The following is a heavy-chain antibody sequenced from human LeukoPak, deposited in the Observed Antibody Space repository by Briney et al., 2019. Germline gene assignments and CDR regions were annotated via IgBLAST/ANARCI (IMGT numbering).Heavy chain of an antibody. CDR2: IKSKTDGGTT. D-gene: IGHD6-13*01. Sequence: GGSLRLSCAASGFTFSNVWMSWVRQAPGEGLEWVCRIKSKTDGGTTDYAAPVKGRFTISRDDSKNTLFLQMNGLKIEDTDVYYCTPVSREDSSSDYWGQGTLVTVSS. V-gene: IGHV3-15*01. J-gene: IGHJ4*02. CDR3: TPVSREDSSSDY. CDR1: GFTFSNVW.